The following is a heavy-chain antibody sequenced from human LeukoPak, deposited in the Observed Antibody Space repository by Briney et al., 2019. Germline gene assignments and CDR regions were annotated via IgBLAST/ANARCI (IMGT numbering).Heavy chain of an antibody. V-gene: IGHV4-59*11. J-gene: IGHJ4*02. CDR3: ARVPYDDYAYYFDY. D-gene: IGHD4-17*01. CDR1: GGSISSHY. Sequence: PSETLSLTCTVSGGSISSHYWSWIRQPPGKGLEWIGYFYYSGSTNYNPSLKSRVTISVDTSKNQFSLKLSSVTTADTAVYFCARVPYDDYAYYFDYWGQGTLSPSPQ. CDR2: FYYSGST.